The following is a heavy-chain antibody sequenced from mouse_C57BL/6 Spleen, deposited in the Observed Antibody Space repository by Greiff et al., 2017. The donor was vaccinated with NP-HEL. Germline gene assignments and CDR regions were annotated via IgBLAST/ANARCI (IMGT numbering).Heavy chain of an antibody. D-gene: IGHD3-2*01. V-gene: IGHV5-6*01. CDR2: ISSGGSYT. Sequence: EVNVVESGGDLVKPGGSLKLSCAASGFTFSSYGMSWVRQTPDKRLEWVATISSGGSYTYYPDSVKGRFTISRDNAKNTLHLQMSSLKSEDTAMYYCARETGLYFDYWGQGTTLTVSS. CDR1: GFTFSSYG. J-gene: IGHJ2*01. CDR3: ARETGLYFDY.